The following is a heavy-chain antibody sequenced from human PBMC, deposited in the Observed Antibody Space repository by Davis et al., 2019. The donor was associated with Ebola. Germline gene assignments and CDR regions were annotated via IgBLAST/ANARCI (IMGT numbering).Heavy chain of an antibody. CDR2: IWYDGSNK. CDR3: ARGYSHLGSEA. J-gene: IGHJ5*02. D-gene: IGHD3-3*02. CDR1: GFTFSSYG. Sequence: GGSLRLSCAASGFTFSSYGMHWVRQAPGKGLEWVAVIWYDGSNKYYADSVKGRFTISRDNAKNSLYLQMNSLRAEDTAVYYCARGYSHLGSEAWGQVTLVTVSS. V-gene: IGHV3-33*01.